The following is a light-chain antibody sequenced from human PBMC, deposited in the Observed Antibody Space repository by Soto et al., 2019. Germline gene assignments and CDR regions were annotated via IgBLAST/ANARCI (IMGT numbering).Light chain of an antibody. J-gene: IGKJ2*01. CDR2: AAS. V-gene: IGKV1-9*01. Sequence: DIQLTQSPSFLSASVGDRVTITCRASQAISSSLAWYQHNPGKAPKLLIYAASTWQNGVPSSFSGSGSGTEFTLTISSLQPEDFATYYCQHLNDYRYTFGQGTKVAIK. CDR1: QAISSS. CDR3: QHLNDYRYT.